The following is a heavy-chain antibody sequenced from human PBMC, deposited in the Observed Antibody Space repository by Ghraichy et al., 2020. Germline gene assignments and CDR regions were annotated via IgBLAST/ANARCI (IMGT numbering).Heavy chain of an antibody. J-gene: IGHJ6*03. CDR1: GGSFSGYY. V-gene: IGHV4-34*01. Sequence: SETLSLTCAVYGGSFSGYYWSWIRQPPGKGLEWIGEINHSGSTNYNPSLKSRVTISVDTSKNQFSLKLSSVTAADTAVYYCARGPYDFWSGYYTAEYYYYMDVWGKGTTVTVSS. CDR2: INHSGST. CDR3: ARGPYDFWSGYYTAEYYYYMDV. D-gene: IGHD3-3*01.